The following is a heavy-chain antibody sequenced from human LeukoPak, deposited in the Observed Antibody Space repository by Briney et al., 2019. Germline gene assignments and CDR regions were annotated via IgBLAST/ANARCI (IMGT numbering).Heavy chain of an antibody. CDR3: TRMGSGRSVDY. J-gene: IGHJ4*02. Sequence: GGSLRLSCAASGFTFRGSAIHWVRQASGKGLEWVGRIRSKANSYATEYAASVKGRFTISRDDPEKTAYLQMNSLKIEDTAVYYCTRMGSGRSVDYWGQGTLVTVSS. CDR1: GFTFRGSA. CDR2: IRSKANSYAT. D-gene: IGHD1-26*01. V-gene: IGHV3-73*01.